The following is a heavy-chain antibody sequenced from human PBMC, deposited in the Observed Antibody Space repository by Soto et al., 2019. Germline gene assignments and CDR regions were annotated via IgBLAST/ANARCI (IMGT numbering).Heavy chain of an antibody. J-gene: IGHJ4*02. CDR2: TYYSGST. CDR1: GGSISSDGYY. D-gene: IGHD3-9*01. Sequence: SETLSLTCTVSGGSISSDGYYWSWIRQHPGKGLEWIGYTYYSGSTYYNPSLESRIAISVDRSRNQFSLRLTSLTAADTAGYYCARVRTGYFDYWGRGALVTVSS. CDR3: ARVRTGYFDY. V-gene: IGHV4-31*03.